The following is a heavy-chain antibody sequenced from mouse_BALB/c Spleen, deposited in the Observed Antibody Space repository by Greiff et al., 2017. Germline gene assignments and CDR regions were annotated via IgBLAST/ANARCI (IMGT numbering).Heavy chain of an antibody. CDR2: ISYSGST. V-gene: IGHV3-8*02. Sequence: EVKVEESGPSLVKPSQTLSLTCSVTGDSITSGYWNWIRKFPGNKLEYMGYISYSGSTYYNPSLKSRISITRDTSKNQYYLQLNSVTTEDTATYYCARSANYGNYDAMDYWGQGTSVTVSS. D-gene: IGHD2-1*01. CDR1: GDSITSGY. J-gene: IGHJ4*01. CDR3: ARSANYGNYDAMDY.